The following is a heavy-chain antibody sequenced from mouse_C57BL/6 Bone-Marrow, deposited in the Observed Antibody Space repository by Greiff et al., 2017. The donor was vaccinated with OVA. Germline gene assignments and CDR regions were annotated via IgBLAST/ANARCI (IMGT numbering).Heavy chain of an antibody. CDR3: ARGGTTEAY. CDR1: GFTFSSYG. CDR2: ISSGGSYT. D-gene: IGHD1-1*01. V-gene: IGHV5-6*02. J-gene: IGHJ3*01. Sequence: DVKLVESGGDLVKPGGSLKLSCAASGFTFSSYGMSWVRQTPDKRLEWVATISSGGSYTYYPDSVKGRFTISRDNAKNTLYLQMSSLKSEDTAMYYCARGGTTEAYWGQGALVTVSA.